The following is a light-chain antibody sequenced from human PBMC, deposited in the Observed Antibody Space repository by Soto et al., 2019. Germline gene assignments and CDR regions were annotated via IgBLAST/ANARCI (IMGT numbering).Light chain of an antibody. CDR1: QNVDKF. CDR2: DSS. CDR3: QQRKNWPPIT. V-gene: IGKV3-11*01. Sequence: EIELTQSPATSSLSQGETATLSCRASQNVDKFLAWYQQRPGQPPRLLIFDSSNRATGVPVRFSGSGSGTVFTLTIGSLEPEDSAVYYCQQRKNWPPITFGQGTRLEI. J-gene: IGKJ5*01.